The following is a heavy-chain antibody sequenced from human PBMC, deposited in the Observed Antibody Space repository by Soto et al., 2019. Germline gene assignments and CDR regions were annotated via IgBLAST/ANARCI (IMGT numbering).Heavy chain of an antibody. CDR1: GVSISSSSYY. J-gene: IGHJ3*02. D-gene: IGHD3-10*01. CDR2: IYYSGTT. Sequence: SETLSLTCSLSGVSISSSSYYWGWLRQPPGKGREWIGSIYYSGTTFHNPSLKSRGSISVDTSKKHCSLNLTSVTAADTAVFSCARQGTRLRPIRTMVADSTFDMWGQGTTVTVSS. CDR3: ARQGTRLRPIRTMVADSTFDM. V-gene: IGHV4-39*01.